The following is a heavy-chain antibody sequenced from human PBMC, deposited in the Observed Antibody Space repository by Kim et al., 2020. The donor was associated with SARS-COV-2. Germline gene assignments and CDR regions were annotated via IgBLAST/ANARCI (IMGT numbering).Heavy chain of an antibody. CDR2: MSPQSGNR. CDR3: ARGEVKMDGRGLDGWIDP. Sequence: ASVKVSCKASGYTFTSFDINWVRQAPGQGLEWMGWMSPQSGNRGYAQKFQGRVTMTRNTSMKIAYMELSSLTSEDTAFYYCARGEVKMDGRGLDGWIDPWGQGTLVTVSS. J-gene: IGHJ5*02. D-gene: IGHD2-8*01. CDR1: GYTFTSFD. V-gene: IGHV1-8*01.